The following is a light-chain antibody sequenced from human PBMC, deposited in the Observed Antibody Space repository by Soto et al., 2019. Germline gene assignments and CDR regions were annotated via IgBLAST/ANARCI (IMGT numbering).Light chain of an antibody. CDR3: QQSYITPYT. CDR1: QSLSSH. Sequence: DIQMPQSPSALSASVGDRVTITCRASQSLSSHLHCYQEKTVKAPKLLIFSTYSLQSGVSSRFSGSGTGTDFTLTISNLQPEDSATYYRQQSYITPYTFGHATNLAIK. CDR2: STY. J-gene: IGKJ2*01. V-gene: IGKV1-39*01.